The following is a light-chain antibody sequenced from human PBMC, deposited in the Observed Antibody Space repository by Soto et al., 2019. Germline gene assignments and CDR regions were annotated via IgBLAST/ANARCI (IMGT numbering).Light chain of an antibody. CDR2: EDD. J-gene: IGLJ2*01. V-gene: IGLV6-57*03. CDR3: QSYDSTNQGV. CDR1: SGSIANNY. Sequence: NFMLTQPHSVSESPGQTVTISCTRSSGSIANNYVPWYQQRPGSAPTAVIHEDDQRPSGVPDLFSGSIDRSSNSASLTISGLETEDEADYYCQSYDSTNQGVFGGGTKLTVL.